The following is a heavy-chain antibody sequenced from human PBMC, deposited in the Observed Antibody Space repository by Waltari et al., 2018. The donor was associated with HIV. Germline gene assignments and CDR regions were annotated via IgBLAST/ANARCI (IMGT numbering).Heavy chain of an antibody. D-gene: IGHD3-16*02. Sequence: QLQLQESGPGLVKPSETLSLTCIVPVGSISSSPHYWGWIRQPPGKGLEWLATISSRGSSFYNPSLKSRLTISVDTSKNRFSLRLSSVTAADTAVYYCARHLNHGHDYVWGSYRPFDYWGQGTLVTVSS. CDR3: ARHLNHGHDYVWGSYRPFDY. J-gene: IGHJ4*02. CDR2: ISSRGSS. CDR1: VGSISSSPHY. V-gene: IGHV4-39*01.